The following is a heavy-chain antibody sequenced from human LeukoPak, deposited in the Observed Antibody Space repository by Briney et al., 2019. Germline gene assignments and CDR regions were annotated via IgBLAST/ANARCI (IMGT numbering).Heavy chain of an antibody. J-gene: IGHJ4*02. CDR1: GLTVSRTH. V-gene: IGHV3-66*02. CDR3: ARAQGSSAYYCDH. Sequence: GGSLRLSCAVSGLTVSRTHMSWVRQAPGKGLKWVSVIYSGGYTYYADSVRGRFTISRDNSKNTVYLQMNSLKTEDTAVYYCARAQGSSAYYCDHWGQGALVTASS. CDR2: IYSGGYT. D-gene: IGHD3-16*01.